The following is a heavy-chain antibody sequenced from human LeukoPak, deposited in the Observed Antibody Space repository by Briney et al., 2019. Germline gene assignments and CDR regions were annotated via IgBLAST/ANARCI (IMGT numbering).Heavy chain of an antibody. CDR2: IMPNGDYI. J-gene: IGHJ4*02. CDR3: AKDRYGNGQTFDS. V-gene: IGHV3-21*01. D-gene: IGHD3-16*02. CDR1: GFIFSRYT. Sequence: GGSLRLSCAASGFIFSRYTMNWVRQAPGKGLEWVSSIMPNGDYIYYADSMKGRFTISRDNAKNSLYLEMSSLRAEDTAVYYCAKDRYGNGQTFDSWGQGTLVTVSS.